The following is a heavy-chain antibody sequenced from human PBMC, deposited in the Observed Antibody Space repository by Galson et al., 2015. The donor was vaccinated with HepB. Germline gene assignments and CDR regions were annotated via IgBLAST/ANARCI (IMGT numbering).Heavy chain of an antibody. D-gene: IGHD1-1*01. V-gene: IGHV5-10-1*01. CDR1: GYSFGYYW. Sequence: QSGAEVTKPGESLKISCQGSGYSFGYYWISWVRQLPGKGLEWMGRIDPSDSYTNYSPSFQGHVTISADKSINTAYLQWSSLKASDTAMYYCARLDTTYRFDAFDIWGQGTMVTVSS. CDR2: IDPSDSYT. J-gene: IGHJ3*02. CDR3: ARLDTTYRFDAFDI.